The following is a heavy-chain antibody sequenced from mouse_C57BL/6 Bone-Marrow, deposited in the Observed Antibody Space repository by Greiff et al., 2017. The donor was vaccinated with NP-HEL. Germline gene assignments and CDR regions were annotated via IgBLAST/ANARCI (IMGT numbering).Heavy chain of an antibody. CDR1: GYPITSGYY. CDR3: ARVYYGSKDWYFDV. V-gene: IGHV3-6*01. D-gene: IGHD1-1*01. J-gene: IGHJ1*03. CDR2: ISYDGSN. Sequence: EVKLQESGPGLVKPSQSLSLTCSVTGYPITSGYYWNWIRQFPGNKLEWMGYISYDGSNNYNPSLKNRISITRDTSKNQFFLKLNSVTTEDTATYYCARVYYGSKDWYFDVWGTGTTVTVSS.